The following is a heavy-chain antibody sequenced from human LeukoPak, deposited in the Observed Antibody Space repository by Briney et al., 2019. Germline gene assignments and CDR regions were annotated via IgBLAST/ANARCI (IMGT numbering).Heavy chain of an antibody. V-gene: IGHV3-23*01. J-gene: IGHJ4*02. D-gene: IGHD1-1*01. CDR3: ARGGGNFDY. Sequence: PGGSLRLSCAASGFTFSSYGMSWVRQAPGKGLEWVSGISGNGGTTYYADSVKGRFTISRDNSKNTLYLQMNSLRAEDTAVYYCARGGGNFDYWGQGTLVTVSS. CDR1: GFTFSSYG. CDR2: ISGNGGTT.